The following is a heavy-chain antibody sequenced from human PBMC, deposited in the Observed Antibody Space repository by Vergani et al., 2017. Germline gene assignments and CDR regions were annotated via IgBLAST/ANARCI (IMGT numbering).Heavy chain of an antibody. V-gene: IGHV3-74*01. CDR2: INSDGSIK. Sequence: EVQLVESGGGLVKPGGSRRLSCAASESTFSSYWRHWVRQAPGKGLGWVSSINSDGSIKSYAESVKGRFTISRDTAKNTLYLQMNSLRAEDTAVYYCARAIAAGGTAYWGQGTLVTVSS. J-gene: IGHJ4*02. CDR3: ARAIAAGGTAY. D-gene: IGHD6-13*01. CDR1: ESTFSSYW.